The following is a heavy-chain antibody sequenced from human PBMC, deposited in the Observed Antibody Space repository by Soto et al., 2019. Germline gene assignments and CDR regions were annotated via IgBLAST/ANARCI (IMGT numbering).Heavy chain of an antibody. Sequence: GGSLRHSCAASGFTFSNAWMSWVRQAPGKGLEWVGRIKSKTDGGTTDYATPVKGRFTISRDDSKNTLYLQMNSLKTEDTAVYYCTLRPWNYVAKVDYWGQGTLVTVSS. J-gene: IGHJ4*02. V-gene: IGHV3-15*01. CDR3: TLRPWNYVAKVDY. CDR2: IKSKTDGGTT. CDR1: GFTFSNAW. D-gene: IGHD1-7*01.